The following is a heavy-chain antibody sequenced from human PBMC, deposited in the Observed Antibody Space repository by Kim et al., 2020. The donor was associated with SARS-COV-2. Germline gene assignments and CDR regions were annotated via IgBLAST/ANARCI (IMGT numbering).Heavy chain of an antibody. CDR3: ARTVEGEPPTIGGLADDYYYYGMDV. CDR1: GGTFSSYA. D-gene: IGHD3-10*01. Sequence: SVKVSCKASGGTFSSYAISWVRQAPGQGLEWMGGIIPIFGTANYAQKFQGRVTITADESTSTAYMELSSLRSEDTAVYYCARTVEGEPPTIGGLADDYYYYGMDVWGQGTTVTVSS. CDR2: IIPIFGTA. V-gene: IGHV1-69*13. J-gene: IGHJ6*02.